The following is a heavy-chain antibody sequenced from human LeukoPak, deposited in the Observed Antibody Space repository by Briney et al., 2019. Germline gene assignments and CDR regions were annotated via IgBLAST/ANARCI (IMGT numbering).Heavy chain of an antibody. Sequence: GGSLRLSCAASGFTSSSYAMSWVRQAPGKGLEWVSAISGSGGSTYYADSVKGRFTISRDNSKNTLYLQMNSLRAEDTAVYYCAKGSHYYYDSSGDWGQGTLVTVSS. V-gene: IGHV3-23*01. CDR2: ISGSGGST. CDR1: GFTSSSYA. CDR3: AKGSHYYYDSSGD. J-gene: IGHJ4*02. D-gene: IGHD3-22*01.